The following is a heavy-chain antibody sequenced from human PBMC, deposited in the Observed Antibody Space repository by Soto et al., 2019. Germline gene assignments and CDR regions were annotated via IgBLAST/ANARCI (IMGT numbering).Heavy chain of an antibody. CDR3: AKRRASESGVHSAVDM. CDR1: GFTFSNYG. Sequence: QVQLAESGGGVVQPGRSLRLSCEVSGFTFSNYGMHWVRQAPGKGLEWVAVISTDGSNKYYGDAVKGRFTISRDNSKNTLSLQMNSVRPEDTAVYFCAKRRASESGVHSAVDMWGQGTMVTVSS. V-gene: IGHV3-30*18. CDR2: ISTDGSNK. D-gene: IGHD2-8*01. J-gene: IGHJ3*02.